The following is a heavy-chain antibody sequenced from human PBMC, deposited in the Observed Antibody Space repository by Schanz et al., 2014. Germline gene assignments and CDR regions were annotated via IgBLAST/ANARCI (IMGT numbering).Heavy chain of an antibody. CDR2: IKSDGSST. D-gene: IGHD3-10*01. CDR3: ARPALWVGDNCFDA. Sequence: EVQLVESGGGLVQPGGSLRLSCAASGFTFSSYCMHWVRQVPGKGLVWVSRIKSDGSSTSYADSVKGRFTISRDNAKNTLYLQMNSLRAEDAAVYYCARPALWVGDNCFDAWGQGTLVTVSS. J-gene: IGHJ5*02. V-gene: IGHV3-74*01. CDR1: GFTFSSYC.